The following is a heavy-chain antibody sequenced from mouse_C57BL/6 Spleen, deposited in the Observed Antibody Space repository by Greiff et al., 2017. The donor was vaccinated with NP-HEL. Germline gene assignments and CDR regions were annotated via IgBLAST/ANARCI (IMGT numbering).Heavy chain of an antibody. D-gene: IGHD1-1*01. J-gene: IGHJ4*01. CDR3: ARNPPSTVVGDSYAMDY. CDR1: GFSLTSYA. V-gene: IGHV2-9-1*01. CDR2: IWTGGGT. Sequence: VQRVESGPGLVAPSQSLSITCTVSGFSLTSYAISWVRQPPGKGLEWLGVIWTGGGTNYNSALKSRLSISKDNSKSQVFLKMNSLQTDDTARYYCARNPPSTVVGDSYAMDYWGQGTSVTVSS.